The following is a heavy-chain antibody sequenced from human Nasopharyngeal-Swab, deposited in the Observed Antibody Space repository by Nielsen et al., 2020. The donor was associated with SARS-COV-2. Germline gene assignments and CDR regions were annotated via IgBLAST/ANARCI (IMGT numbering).Heavy chain of an antibody. CDR2: INSDGSTT. Sequence: GESLKISCAASGFTFSSYWMHWVRQAPGKGLEWVSRINSDGSTTTYGDSVKGRFTISRDNAKNTLYLQVNSLRAEDTAVYYCAGGYRYFDLWGRGTPVTVSS. CDR1: GFTFSSYW. CDR3: AGGYRYFDL. V-gene: IGHV3-74*01. J-gene: IGHJ2*01.